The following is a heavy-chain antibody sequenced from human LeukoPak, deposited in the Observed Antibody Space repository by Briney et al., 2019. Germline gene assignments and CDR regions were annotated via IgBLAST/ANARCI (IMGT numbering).Heavy chain of an antibody. J-gene: IGHJ4*02. CDR2: IKQDGSEK. Sequence: GGSLRLSCAASGFTFSSYWMSWVRQAPGKGLEWVANIKQDGSEKYYVDSVKGRFTISRDNAKNSLYLQMNSLRAEDTAVCYCARKPRSMVRGEYYFDYWGQGTLVTASS. D-gene: IGHD3-10*01. CDR1: GFTFSSYW. V-gene: IGHV3-7*01. CDR3: ARKPRSMVRGEYYFDY.